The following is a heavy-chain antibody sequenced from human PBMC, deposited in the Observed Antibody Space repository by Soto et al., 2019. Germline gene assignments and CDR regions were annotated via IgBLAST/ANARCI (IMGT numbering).Heavy chain of an antibody. CDR1: GFTFSSYA. J-gene: IGHJ6*02. D-gene: IGHD2-2*01. V-gene: IGHV3-23*01. CDR3: ASRVPLDCSSTSCYAGNYYYGMDV. Sequence: EVQLLESGRGLVQPGGSLRLSCAASGFTFSSYAMSWVRQAPGKGLEWVSAISGSGGSTYYADSVKGRFTISRDNSKNTLYLQMNSLRAEDTAVYYCASRVPLDCSSTSCYAGNYYYGMDVWGQGTTVTVSS. CDR2: ISGSGGST.